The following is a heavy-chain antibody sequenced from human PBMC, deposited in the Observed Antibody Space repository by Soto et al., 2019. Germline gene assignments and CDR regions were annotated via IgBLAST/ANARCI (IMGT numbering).Heavy chain of an antibody. J-gene: IGHJ4*02. Sequence: QLQLQESGSRLVRPSQTLSLTCAVSGDSLSSGAYSWTWIRQPPGQGLEWLGYVSESGSTYFNPSPNSRAAISIDRSKNQFSLNVSSVTVADTAVYFCARGFYDYVWGSYRSFDSWGQGILVTVTS. CDR1: GDSLSSGAYS. CDR3: ARGFYDYVWGSYRSFDS. CDR2: VSESGST. D-gene: IGHD3-16*02. V-gene: IGHV4-30-2*01.